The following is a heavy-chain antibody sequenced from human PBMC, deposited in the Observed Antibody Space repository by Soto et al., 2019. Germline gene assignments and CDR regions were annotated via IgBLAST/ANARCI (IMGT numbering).Heavy chain of an antibody. CDR3: ASLGRGSGWREDDAFDI. CDR2: IYPGDSDT. CDR1: GYSFTSYW. J-gene: IGHJ3*02. V-gene: IGHV5-51*01. D-gene: IGHD6-19*01. Sequence: GESLKISCKGSGYSFTSYWIGWVRQMPGKGLEWMGIIYPGDSDTRYSPSFQGQVTISADKSISTAYLQWSSLKASDTAMYYCASLGRGSGWREDDAFDIWGKGTMVPVSS.